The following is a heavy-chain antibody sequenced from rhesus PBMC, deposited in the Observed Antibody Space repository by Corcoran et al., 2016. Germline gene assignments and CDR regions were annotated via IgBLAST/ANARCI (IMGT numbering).Heavy chain of an antibody. CDR1: GFTFSSYG. CDR2: FNSGGGST. V-gene: IGHV3S5*01. J-gene: IGHJ4*01. D-gene: IGHD6-13*01. CDR3: AKARYYSSWSLVY. Sequence: EVQLVETGGGLVQPGGSLKLSCAASGFTFSSYGMSWVRQAPGKGLEWVSAFNSGGGSTYYADSVKGRFTISGDNSKNTLSLQMNSLRAEDTAVYYCAKARYYSSWSLVYWGQGVLVTVSS.